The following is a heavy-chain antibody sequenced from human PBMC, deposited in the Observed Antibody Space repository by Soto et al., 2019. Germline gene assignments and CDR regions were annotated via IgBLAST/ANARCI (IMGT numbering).Heavy chain of an antibody. Sequence: SETLSLPCAVYGGSFSGYYWSWVRQPPGKGLEWIGEINHSGSTNYNPSLKSRVTISVDTSKNPFSLKLSSVTAADTAVYYCATGNRENGMEVWGQGHTVIVCS. V-gene: IGHV4-34*01. CDR2: INHSGST. CDR3: ATGNRENGMEV. CDR1: GGSFSGYY. J-gene: IGHJ6*02.